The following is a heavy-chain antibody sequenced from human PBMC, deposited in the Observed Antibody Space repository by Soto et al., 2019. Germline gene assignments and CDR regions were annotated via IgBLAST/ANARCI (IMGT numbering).Heavy chain of an antibody. CDR3: AREQLWPNDAFDI. J-gene: IGHJ3*02. CDR1: GGTFSSYA. CDR2: IIPIFGTA. D-gene: IGHD5-18*01. Sequence: GASVKVSCKASGGTFSSYAISWVRQAPGQGLEWMGGIIPIFGTANYAQKFQGRVTITADESTSTAYMELSSLRSEDTAVYYCAREQLWPNDAFDIWGQGTMVTVSS. V-gene: IGHV1-69*13.